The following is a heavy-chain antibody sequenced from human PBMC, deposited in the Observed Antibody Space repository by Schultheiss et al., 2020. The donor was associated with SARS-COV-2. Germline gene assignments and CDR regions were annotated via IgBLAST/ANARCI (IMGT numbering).Heavy chain of an antibody. V-gene: IGHV3-53*05. CDR3: ARDPSRFGDSSGYP. D-gene: IGHD3-22*01. CDR2: IYSGGST. J-gene: IGHJ5*02. Sequence: GGSLRLSCAASGFTVSSNYMSWVRQAPGKGLEWVSVIYSGGSTYYADSVKGRFTISRDNSKNTLYLQMNSLRAEDTAVYYCARDPSRFGDSSGYPWGQGTLVTVAS. CDR1: GFTVSSNY.